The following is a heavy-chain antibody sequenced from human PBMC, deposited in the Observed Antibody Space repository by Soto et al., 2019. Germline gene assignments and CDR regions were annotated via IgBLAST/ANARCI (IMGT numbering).Heavy chain of an antibody. CDR1: GYPFTSYY. Sequence: QVQLVQSGAEVKKPGASVKVSCKASGYPFTSYYVHWVRQAPGQGLEWMGFINPSSRTTSYAQKFQGRVTMTRDTSTSTVYMEVSSLRSEDTAVYYCARELYTTRGSPFDYWGQRTLVTVSS. D-gene: IGHD3-16*01. CDR2: INPSSRTT. V-gene: IGHV1-46*01. J-gene: IGHJ4*02. CDR3: ARELYTTRGSPFDY.